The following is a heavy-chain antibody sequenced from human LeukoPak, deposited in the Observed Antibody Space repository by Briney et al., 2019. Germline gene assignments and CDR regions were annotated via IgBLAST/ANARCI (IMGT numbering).Heavy chain of an antibody. CDR2: ISSSSSYI. J-gene: IGHJ5*02. CDR1: GFTFSSYS. CDR3: ARGGEDILTGYWENWFDT. V-gene: IGHV3-21*01. Sequence: GGCLRLSCAASGFTFSSYSMNWVRQAPGKGLEWVSSISSSSSYIYYAESVKGRFTISRDNAKNLLYLQMNSLIAEATAVYYCARGGEDILTGYWENWFDTWGQGTLVTVSS. D-gene: IGHD3-9*01.